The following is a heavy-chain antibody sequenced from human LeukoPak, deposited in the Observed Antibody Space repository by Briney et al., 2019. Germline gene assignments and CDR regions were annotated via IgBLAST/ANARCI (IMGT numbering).Heavy chain of an antibody. D-gene: IGHD6-13*01. CDR2: IYPGDSDT. Sequence: GESLNISCKGSGYSFINYWIGWVRHMPGKGLEWMGIIYPGDSDTRYSPSFQGQVTISADKSISTAYLQWSSLRASDTAMYYCARGRGPLQLDYWGQGTLVSVSS. J-gene: IGHJ4*02. V-gene: IGHV5-51*01. CDR3: ARGRGPLQLDY. CDR1: GYSFINYW.